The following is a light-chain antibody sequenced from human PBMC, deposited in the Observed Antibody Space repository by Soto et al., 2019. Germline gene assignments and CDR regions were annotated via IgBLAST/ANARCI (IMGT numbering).Light chain of an antibody. CDR2: TTS. V-gene: IGKV1-39*01. Sequence: DIQMTPSPSSPSASVGDTLTITFPPSQFISTYLNWYQQKPWKAPNLLIYTTSSLHSGVPSRFSGSGSGTDFTLTISNLQPEDFATYYCQQSYSTPITFGQGTRLEIK. J-gene: IGKJ5*01. CDR1: QFISTY. CDR3: QQSYSTPIT.